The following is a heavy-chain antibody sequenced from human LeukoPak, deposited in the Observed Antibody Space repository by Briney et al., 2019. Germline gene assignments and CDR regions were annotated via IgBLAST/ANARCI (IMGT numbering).Heavy chain of an antibody. CDR2: IYHSGST. CDR3: AAALTGYARDY. Sequence: SETLSLTCAVSGGSISSSNWWSWVRQPPGKGLEWIGEIYHSGSTNYNPSLKSRVTISVDKSKNQFSLKLSSVTAADTAVYYCAAALTGYARDYWGQGTLVTVSA. D-gene: IGHD3-9*01. J-gene: IGHJ4*02. CDR1: GGSISSSNW. V-gene: IGHV4-4*02.